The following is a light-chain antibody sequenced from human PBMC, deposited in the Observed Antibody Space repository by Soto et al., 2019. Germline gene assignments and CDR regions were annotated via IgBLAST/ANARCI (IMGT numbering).Light chain of an antibody. Sequence: EIVLTQSPGTLSLSPGERATLSCRASQGVSGSYLAWYQQKPGHAPSLLIYGASTRATGIPDRFSGSGSRTDFTLTISRLEPEDFAVYYCQQYASSPKTFGQGTKVEIK. CDR2: GAS. CDR3: QQYASSPKT. V-gene: IGKV3-20*01. CDR1: QGVSGSY. J-gene: IGKJ1*01.